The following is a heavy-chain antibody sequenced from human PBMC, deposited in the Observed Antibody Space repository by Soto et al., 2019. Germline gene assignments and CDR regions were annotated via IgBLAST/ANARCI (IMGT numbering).Heavy chain of an antibody. V-gene: IGHV4-39*01. J-gene: IGHJ4*02. CDR1: GGSISSSSYY. CDR2: IYYSGST. Sequence: SETLSLTCTVSGGSISSSSYYWGWIRQPPGNGLEWIGSIYYSGSTYYNPSLKSRVTISVDTSKNQFSLKLSSVTAADTAVYYCARHRKGEGGYSGYDFDYWGQGTLVTVSS. CDR3: ARHRKGEGGYSGYDFDY. D-gene: IGHD5-12*01.